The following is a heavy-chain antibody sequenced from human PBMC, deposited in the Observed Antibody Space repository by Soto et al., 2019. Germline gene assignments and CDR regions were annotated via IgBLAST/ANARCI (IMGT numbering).Heavy chain of an antibody. CDR2: ISGSGGST. CDR1: GFTFSSYA. J-gene: IGHJ4*02. Sequence: PGGSLRLSCAASGFTFSSYAMSWVRQAPGKGLEWVSAISGSGGSTYYADSVKGRFTISRDNSKNTLYLQMNSLRAEDTAVYYCAKDPGRGVAAAGPEYFDYWGQGTLVTVSS. CDR3: AKDPGRGVAAAGPEYFDY. V-gene: IGHV3-23*01. D-gene: IGHD6-13*01.